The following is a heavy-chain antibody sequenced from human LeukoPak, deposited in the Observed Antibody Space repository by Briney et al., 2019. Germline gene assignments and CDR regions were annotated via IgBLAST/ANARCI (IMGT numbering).Heavy chain of an antibody. CDR2: ITANGDAT. D-gene: IGHD6-19*01. V-gene: IGHV3-23*01. J-gene: IGHJ3*02. CDR1: GFIFRSYA. Sequence: GGSLRLSCVGSGFIFRSYAVTWVRQAPGKGLEWVSSITANGDATYYADSVKGRFTISRDNSKNTLYLQMNSLRAEDTAVYYCAKAGYSSGWYYDAFDIWGQGTMVTVSS. CDR3: AKAGYSSGWYYDAFDI.